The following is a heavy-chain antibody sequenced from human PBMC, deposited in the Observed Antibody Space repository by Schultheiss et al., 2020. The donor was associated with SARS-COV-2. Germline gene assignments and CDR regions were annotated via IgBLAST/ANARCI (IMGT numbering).Heavy chain of an antibody. V-gene: IGHV4-59*08. CDR1: GGSISSYY. Sequence: SQTLSLTCTVSGGSISSYYWSWIRQPPGKGLEWIGYIYYSGSTNYNPSLKSRVTISVDTSKNQFSLKLSSVTAADTAVYYCARRKTGYSSGWWGFDYWGQGTRVTVSS. J-gene: IGHJ4*02. CDR2: IYYSGST. CDR3: ARRKTGYSSGWWGFDY. D-gene: IGHD6-19*01.